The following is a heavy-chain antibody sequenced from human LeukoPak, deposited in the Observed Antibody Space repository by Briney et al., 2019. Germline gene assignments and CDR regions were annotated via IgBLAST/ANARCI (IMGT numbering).Heavy chain of an antibody. CDR1: GYTFTSYD. CDR3: ARSVGATFWFDP. CDR2: MNPNSGNT. J-gene: IGHJ5*02. Sequence: GASVKVSCKASGYTFTSYDINWVRQATGQGLEWMGWMNPNSGNTGYAQKFQGRATITRDTSASTAYMELSSLRSEDMAVYYCARSVGATFWFDPWGQGTLVTVSS. D-gene: IGHD1-26*01. V-gene: IGHV1-8*03.